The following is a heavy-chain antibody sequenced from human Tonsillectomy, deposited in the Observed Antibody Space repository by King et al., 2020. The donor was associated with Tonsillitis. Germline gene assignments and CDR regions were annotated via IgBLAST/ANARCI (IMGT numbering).Heavy chain of an antibody. CDR1: GFTFSSYG. J-gene: IGHJ4*02. CDR2: ISSDGSDK. Sequence: VQLVESGGGVVQPGRSLRLSCAASGFTFSSYGIHWVRQAPGKGLEWVAVISSDGSDKYYAGSVKGRFTISRDNSKNTLYLQMNSLRPEDTAVYYCAKGRPRGGGSPDFDYWGQGTLVTVSS. D-gene: IGHD2-15*01. CDR3: AKGRPRGGGSPDFDY. V-gene: IGHV3-30*18.